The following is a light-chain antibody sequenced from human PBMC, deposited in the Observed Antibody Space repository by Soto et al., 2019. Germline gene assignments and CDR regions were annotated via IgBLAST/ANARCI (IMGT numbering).Light chain of an antibody. Sequence: QSALTQPPSASGSPGQSVTITCSGTSSDVGEENYVSWYQQHPGKVPKLILYEVSKRPSGVPDRFSGCRYGNTASLTVSGLQAEDAADYYCSSFAGSPVGFGGGTKLTVL. CDR1: SSDVGEENY. CDR2: EVS. CDR3: SSFAGSPVG. J-gene: IGLJ2*01. V-gene: IGLV2-8*01.